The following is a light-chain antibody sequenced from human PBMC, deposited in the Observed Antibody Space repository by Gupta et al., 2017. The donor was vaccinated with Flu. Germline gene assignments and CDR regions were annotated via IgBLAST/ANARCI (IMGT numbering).Light chain of an antibody. CDR3: QQSDSYPLYN. CDR2: AAS. J-gene: IGKJ2*01. V-gene: IGKV1-39*01. Sequence: DIQLTQSPSSLSASVGDRVTITCRASQSISNYLNWYQHKLGKAPKLLIYAASSWQTGVPSRFSGSGSGTDLTLTITSRQQEDFATYYCQQSDSYPLYNFGQGTKMEIK. CDR1: QSISNY.